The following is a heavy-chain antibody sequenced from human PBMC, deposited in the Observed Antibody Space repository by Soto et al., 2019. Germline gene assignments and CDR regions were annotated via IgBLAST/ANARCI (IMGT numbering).Heavy chain of an antibody. Sequence: ASVKVSCKASGGTFSSYTISWVRQAPGQGLEWMGRIIPILGIANYAQKFQGRVTITADKSTSTAYMELSSLRSEDTAVYYCARGVTMIVVVNNDAFDIWGQGTMVTVS. D-gene: IGHD3-22*01. CDR2: IIPILGIA. CDR1: GGTFSSYT. CDR3: ARGVTMIVVVNNDAFDI. J-gene: IGHJ3*02. V-gene: IGHV1-69*02.